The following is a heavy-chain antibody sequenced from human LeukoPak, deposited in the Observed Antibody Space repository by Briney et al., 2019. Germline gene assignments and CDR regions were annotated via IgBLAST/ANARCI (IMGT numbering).Heavy chain of an antibody. D-gene: IGHD2-2*01. Sequence: GRSLRLSCAASGFTFDDYAMHWVRQAPGKGLEWVSGISWNSGSIGYADSVKGRFTISRDNAKNSLYLQMNSLRAEDTALYYCGKAGGGRTSYGTWGIYMDVWGKGTTVTASS. V-gene: IGHV3-9*01. CDR2: ISWNSGSI. CDR1: GFTFDDYA. J-gene: IGHJ6*03. CDR3: GKAGGGRTSYGTWGIYMDV.